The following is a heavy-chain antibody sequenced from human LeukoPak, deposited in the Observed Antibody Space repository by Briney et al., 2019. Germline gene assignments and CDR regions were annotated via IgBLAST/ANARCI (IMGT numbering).Heavy chain of an antibody. CDR1: GFTFSSYS. D-gene: IGHD6-19*01. V-gene: IGHV3-48*01. Sequence: GGSLRLSCAASGFTFSSYSMNWVRQAPGKGLEWVSHITASGTAMFYADSVKGRFTISRDNAKNSLYLQMNSLRAEDTAIYYCARYSSVSGPIDYWGQGILVTVSS. CDR2: ITASGTAM. CDR3: ARYSSVSGPIDY. J-gene: IGHJ4*02.